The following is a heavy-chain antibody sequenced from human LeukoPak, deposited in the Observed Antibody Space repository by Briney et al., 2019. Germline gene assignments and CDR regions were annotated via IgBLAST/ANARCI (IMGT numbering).Heavy chain of an antibody. CDR2: ISGSGGST. CDR3: AKPRVPLRGGYYFDY. CDR1: GFTFSSYA. J-gene: IGHJ4*02. Sequence: PGGSPRLSCAASGFTFSSYAMSWVRQAPGKGLEWVSAISGSGGSTYYADSVKGRFTISRDNSKNTLYLQMDSLRAEDTAVYYCAKPRVPLRGGYYFDYWGQGTLVTVSS. D-gene: IGHD1-1*01. V-gene: IGHV3-23*01.